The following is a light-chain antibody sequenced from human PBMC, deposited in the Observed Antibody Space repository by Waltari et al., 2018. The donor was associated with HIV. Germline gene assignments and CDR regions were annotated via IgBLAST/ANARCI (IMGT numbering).Light chain of an antibody. V-gene: IGLV7-43*01. CDR2: STT. CDR1: TGAVTSGYY. J-gene: IGLJ2*01. CDR3: LLYYGGAVV. Sequence: QTVVTQEPSLTVSPGGTVTLTCASSTGAVTSGYYPGWFQQRPGQAHRALICSTTNRPSWTPARFSVSLVGGKAALTLSGVQPEDEAEYYCLLYYGGAVVFGGGTKLTVL.